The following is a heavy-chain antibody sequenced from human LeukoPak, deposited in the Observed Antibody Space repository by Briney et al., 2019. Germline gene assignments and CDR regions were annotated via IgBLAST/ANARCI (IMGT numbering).Heavy chain of an antibody. J-gene: IGHJ4*02. D-gene: IGHD6-19*01. V-gene: IGHV3-23*01. CDR1: GFTFSSYT. CDR3: AKADIAVAGTRVLKTHFDY. Sequence: GGSLRLSCAASGFTFSSYTMSWVRQAPGKGLEWVSAISGSGGSTYYADSVKGRFTISRDNSKNTLYLQMNSLRAEDTAVYYCAKADIAVAGTRVLKTHFDYWGQGTLVTVSS. CDR2: ISGSGGST.